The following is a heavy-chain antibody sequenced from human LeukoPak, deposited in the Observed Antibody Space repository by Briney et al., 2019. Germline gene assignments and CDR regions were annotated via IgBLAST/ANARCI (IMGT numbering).Heavy chain of an antibody. CDR1: GGSISSYY. V-gene: IGHV4-59*01. Sequence: PSETLSLTCTVSGGSISSYYWSWIRQPPGKGLEWIGYIYYSGSTNYNPSLKSRVTISVDTSKNQFSLKLSSVTAADTAVYYCARLLLSSSFYHFDYWGQGTLVTVSS. D-gene: IGHD6-13*01. CDR2: IYYSGST. J-gene: IGHJ4*02. CDR3: ARLLLSSSFYHFDY.